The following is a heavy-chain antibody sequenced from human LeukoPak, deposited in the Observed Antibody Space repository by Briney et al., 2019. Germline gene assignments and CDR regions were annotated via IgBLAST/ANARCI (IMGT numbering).Heavy chain of an antibody. J-gene: IGHJ4*02. CDR2: ISSSSTYT. CDR3: ASHYSDSSAYRYFDY. Sequence: PGGSLRLSCAASGFTFSDYYMSWIRQAPGKGLEWVSYISSSSTYTNHGVSVKRRFTISRGNAKNSLYLKMNSLRAEDTAVYYCASHYSDSSAYRYFDYWGQGTLVTVSS. D-gene: IGHD3-22*01. V-gene: IGHV3-11*06. CDR1: GFTFSDYY.